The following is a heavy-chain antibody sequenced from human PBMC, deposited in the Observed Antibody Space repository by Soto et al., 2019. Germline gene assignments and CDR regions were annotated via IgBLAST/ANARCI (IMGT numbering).Heavy chain of an antibody. CDR2: ISSSGSTI. V-gene: IGHV3-48*03. CDR1: GFTFSGYE. CDR3: ATAPIYSYDKRFDY. D-gene: IGHD5-18*01. Sequence: PGGSLRLSCAASGFTFSGYEMNWVRQAPGKGLEWVSYISSSGSTIYYADSVKGRFTISRDNAKNSLYLQMNSLRAEDTAVYYCATAPIYSYDKRFDYWGQGTLVTVSS. J-gene: IGHJ4*02.